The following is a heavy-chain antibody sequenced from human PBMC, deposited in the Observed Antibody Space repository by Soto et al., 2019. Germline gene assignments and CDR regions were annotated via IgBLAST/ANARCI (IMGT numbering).Heavy chain of an antibody. CDR2: ISTYNGNT. J-gene: IGHJ3*02. CDR1: GYTFTSYG. V-gene: IGHV1-18*01. Sequence: ASVTVSCKASGYTFTSYGIIWVRQAPGQGLEWMGWISTYNGNTNYAQKLQGRVTMTTDTSTSTAYMELRSLRSDDTAVYYCARVSSTDAFDIWGQGTMVTVSS. CDR3: ARVSSTDAFDI.